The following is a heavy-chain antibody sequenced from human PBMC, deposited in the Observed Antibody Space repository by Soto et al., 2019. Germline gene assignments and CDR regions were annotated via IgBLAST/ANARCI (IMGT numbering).Heavy chain of an antibody. CDR2: INHVGGT. V-gene: IGHV4-34*01. CDR1: GGFLSESY. CDR3: VRIRYQLPSSVLWLDP. D-gene: IGHD3-16*01. J-gene: IGHJ5*02. Sequence: PSETLSLTCAVYGGFLSESYLTWIRQRPGKGLEWIGEINHVGGTNYNPSLKSRVTMSVDTSQNQFSLRLISVTAADTAMYFCVRIRYQLPSSVLWLDPWGQGTPVTVSS.